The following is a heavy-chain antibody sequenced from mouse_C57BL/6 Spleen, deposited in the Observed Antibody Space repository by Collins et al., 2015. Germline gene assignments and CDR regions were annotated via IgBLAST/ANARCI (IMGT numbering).Heavy chain of an antibody. V-gene: IGHV1-61*01. CDR1: GYTFTSYW. D-gene: IGHD2-3*01. CDR2: IYPSDSET. Sequence: QVQLQQPGAELVRPGSSVKLSCKASGYTFTSYWMDWVKQRPGQGLEWIGNIYPSDSETHYNQKFKDKATLTVDKSSSTAYMQLSSLTSEDSAVYYCAREGNLFPGFAYWGQGTLVTVSA. J-gene: IGHJ3*01. CDR3: AREGNLFPGFAY.